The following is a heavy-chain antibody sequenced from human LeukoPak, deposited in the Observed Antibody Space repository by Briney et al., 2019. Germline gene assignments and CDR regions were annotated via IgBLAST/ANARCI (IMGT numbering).Heavy chain of an antibody. CDR3: ARCGGRNWYFDY. Sequence: VASVKVSCKASGYTFTGYYMHWVRQPPGQGLEWMGWINPNSGGTNYAQKFQGRVTMTRDTSISTAYMELSSLRSEDTAVYYCARCGGRNWYFDYWGQGTLVTVSS. CDR1: GYTFTGYY. CDR2: INPNSGGT. J-gene: IGHJ4*02. D-gene: IGHD1-1*01. V-gene: IGHV1-2*02.